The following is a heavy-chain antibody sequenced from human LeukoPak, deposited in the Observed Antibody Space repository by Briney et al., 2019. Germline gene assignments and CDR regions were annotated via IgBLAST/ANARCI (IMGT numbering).Heavy chain of an antibody. CDR3: ARVRISPGDYGD. Sequence: SQTLSLTCTVSGGSISSGAYYWSWIRQHPGKGLEWIGYIYYSGNTYYNPSLKSRLTISVDTSKNQFSLKLSSVTAPDTAVYYCARVRISPGDYGDWGQGTLVTVSS. CDR2: IYYSGNT. V-gene: IGHV4-31*03. D-gene: IGHD4-17*01. CDR1: GGSISSGAYY. J-gene: IGHJ4*02.